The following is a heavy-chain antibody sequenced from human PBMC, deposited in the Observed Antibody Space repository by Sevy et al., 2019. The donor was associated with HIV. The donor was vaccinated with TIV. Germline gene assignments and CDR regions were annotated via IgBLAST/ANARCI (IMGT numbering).Heavy chain of an antibody. D-gene: IGHD5-18*01. CDR3: AKDLGYGPFDY. J-gene: IGHJ4*02. CDR2: ISYDGSNK. Sequence: GGSPRLSCAASGFTFSSYGMHWVRQAPGKGLEWVAVISYDGSNKYYADSVKGRFTISRDNSKNTLYLQMNSLRAEDTAVYYCAKDLGYGPFDYWGQGTLVTVSS. CDR1: GFTFSSYG. V-gene: IGHV3-30*18.